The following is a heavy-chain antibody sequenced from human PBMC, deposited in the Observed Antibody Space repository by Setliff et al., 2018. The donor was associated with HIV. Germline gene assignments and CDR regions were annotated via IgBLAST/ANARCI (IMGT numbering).Heavy chain of an antibody. CDR2: INPNSGGT. J-gene: IGHJ4*02. CDR1: GYTFTAYY. V-gene: IGHV1-2*02. D-gene: IGHD4-4*01. Sequence: ASVKVSCKSSGYTFTAYYLHWVRQAPGQGLEWMGWINPNSGGTAYAQKFQGRVTMTRVTSISTAYMELTRLTSDDTAVYYCARVTVSGRGLHFWGQGTLVTVSS. CDR3: ARVTVSGRGLHF.